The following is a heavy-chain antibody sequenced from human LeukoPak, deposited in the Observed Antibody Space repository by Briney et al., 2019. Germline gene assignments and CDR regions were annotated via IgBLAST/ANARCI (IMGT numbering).Heavy chain of an antibody. CDR1: GGTFSSYA. J-gene: IGHJ4*02. CDR3: ASSPDSSGIDY. D-gene: IGHD3-22*01. Sequence: SVKVSCKPSGGTFSSYAISWVRQAPGQGLEWMGRIIPISGTANYAQKFQGRVTITTDESTSTAYMELSSMRSEDTAVYYCASSPDSSGIDYWGQGTLVTVSS. CDR2: IIPISGTA. V-gene: IGHV1-69*05.